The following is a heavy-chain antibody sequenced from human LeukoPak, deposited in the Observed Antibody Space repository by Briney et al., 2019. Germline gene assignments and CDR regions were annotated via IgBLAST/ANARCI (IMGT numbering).Heavy chain of an antibody. CDR1: GFTFSSYW. CDR3: ARVKSGYSYGPHYYYYYYMDV. J-gene: IGHJ6*03. Sequence: GGSLRLSCAASGFTFSSYWMSWVRQAPGKGLERGANIKQDGSEKNYVDSVKGRFTISRDNAKNSLYLQMNSLRAEDTAVYYCARVKSGYSYGPHYYYYYYMDVWGKGTTVTVSS. V-gene: IGHV3-7*04. CDR2: IKQDGSEK. D-gene: IGHD5-18*01.